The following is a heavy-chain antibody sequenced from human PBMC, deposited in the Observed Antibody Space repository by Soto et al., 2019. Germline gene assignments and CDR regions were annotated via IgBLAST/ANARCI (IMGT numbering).Heavy chain of an antibody. V-gene: IGHV1-2*04. CDR2: INPNSGGT. Sequence: VASVKVSCTASGYSFTGYYMHWVRQAPGQGLEWMGWINPNSGGTNYAQKFQGWVTMTRDTSISTAYMELSRLRSDDTAVYYCARDLIAVAGTGDYYYYYGMDVWGQGTTVTVSS. J-gene: IGHJ6*02. CDR1: GYSFTGYY. D-gene: IGHD6-19*01. CDR3: ARDLIAVAGTGDYYYYYGMDV.